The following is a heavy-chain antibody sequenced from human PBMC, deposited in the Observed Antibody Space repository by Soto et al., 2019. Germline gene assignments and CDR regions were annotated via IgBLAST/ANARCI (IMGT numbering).Heavy chain of an antibody. CDR3: ARSHSSGWSHAFDI. Sequence: ASVKVSCKASGGTFSSYAISWVRQAPGQGLEWMGGIIPIFGTANYAQKFQGRVTITADESTSTAYMELSSLGSEDTAVYYCARSHSSGWSHAFDIWGQGTMVTVSS. CDR2: IIPIFGTA. V-gene: IGHV1-69*13. J-gene: IGHJ3*02. CDR1: GGTFSSYA. D-gene: IGHD6-19*01.